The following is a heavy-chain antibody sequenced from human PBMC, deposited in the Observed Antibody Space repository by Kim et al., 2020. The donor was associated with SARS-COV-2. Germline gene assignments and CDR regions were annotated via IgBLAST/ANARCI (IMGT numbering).Heavy chain of an antibody. CDR3: ARDTERLGELSAYFDY. D-gene: IGHD3-16*02. Sequence: SLKGRFTISRDNSKNPLYLQMNSLRAEDTAVYYCARDTERLGELSAYFDYWGQGTLVTVSS. V-gene: IGHV3-30*01. J-gene: IGHJ4*02.